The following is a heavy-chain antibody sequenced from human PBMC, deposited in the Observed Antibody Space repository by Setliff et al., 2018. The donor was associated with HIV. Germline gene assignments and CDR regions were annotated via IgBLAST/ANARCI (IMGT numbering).Heavy chain of an antibody. CDR3: ARDLSYDYDRSSDTFDY. J-gene: IGHJ4*02. V-gene: IGHV3-74*03. D-gene: IGHD3-22*01. Sequence: GGSLRLSCAASGFKFDDYGMSWVRQAPGKGLVWVSRINSDGTSTTYADSVKGRFTISRDNAKNTLYLQMNSLRAEDTAVYYCARDLSYDYDRSSDTFDYWGQGTLVTVSS. CDR1: GFKFDDYG. CDR2: INSDGTST.